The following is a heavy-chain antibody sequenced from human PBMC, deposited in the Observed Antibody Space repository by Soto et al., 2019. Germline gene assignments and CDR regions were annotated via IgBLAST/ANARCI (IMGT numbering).Heavy chain of an antibody. CDR1: GFTFSNAW. V-gene: IGHV3-15*07. CDR3: TTSLTAAARSYYYYYYGMDV. Sequence: PGGSLRLSCAASGFTFSNAWMNWVRQAPGKGLEWVGRIKSKTDGGTTDYAAPVKGRFTISRDDSTDTLYLQMNSLKTEDTAVYYCTTSLTAAARSYYYYYYGMDVWGQGTTVTVSS. CDR2: IKSKTDGGTT. J-gene: IGHJ6*02. D-gene: IGHD6-13*01.